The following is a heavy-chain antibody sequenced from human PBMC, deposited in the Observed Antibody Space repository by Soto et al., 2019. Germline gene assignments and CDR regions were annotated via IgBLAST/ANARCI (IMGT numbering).Heavy chain of an antibody. J-gene: IGHJ4*02. CDR3: ARARFGGLMTDS. D-gene: IGHD3-16*01. V-gene: IGHV6-1*01. CDR2: TYYRSKWYN. Sequence: SQTLSLTCAISGDSVSSNSAAWNWIKQSPSRGLACPGSTYYRSKWYNEYAVSVKSRITINPDTSKNQFSLQLNSVTPEDTAGYSCARARFGGLMTDSWGKGTMVKVSS. CDR1: GDSVSSNSAA.